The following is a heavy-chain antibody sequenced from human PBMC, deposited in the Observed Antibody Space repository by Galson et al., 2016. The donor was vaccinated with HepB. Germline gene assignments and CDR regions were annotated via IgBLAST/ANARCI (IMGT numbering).Heavy chain of an antibody. CDR1: GYTFSDYA. CDR3: ARVPTYYDLLTGYYIVPTFDY. D-gene: IGHD3-9*01. V-gene: IGHV1-3*01. Sequence: SVKVSCKASGYTFSDYAIHWVRQAPGQRLEWMGWINAGNGNTKYSQSFQGRLTITRDTPANIDYMELSSLTSEDPAVYYCARVPTYYDLLTGYYIVPTFDYWGQGTLVTVSS. J-gene: IGHJ4*02. CDR2: INAGNGNT.